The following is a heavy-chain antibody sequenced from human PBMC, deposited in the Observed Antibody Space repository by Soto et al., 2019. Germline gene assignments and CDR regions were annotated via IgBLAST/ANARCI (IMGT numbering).Heavy chain of an antibody. V-gene: IGHV1-69*13. J-gene: IGHJ4*02. CDR2: IIPIFGTA. CDR3: ASRGPGIAVAGLDY. Sequence: GASVKVSCKASGGTFSSYAISWVRQAPGQGLEWMGGIIPIFGTANYAQKFQGRVTITADESTSTAYMELSSLRSEDTAVYYCASRGPGIAVAGLDYWGQGTLVTVSS. CDR1: GGTFSSYA. D-gene: IGHD6-19*01.